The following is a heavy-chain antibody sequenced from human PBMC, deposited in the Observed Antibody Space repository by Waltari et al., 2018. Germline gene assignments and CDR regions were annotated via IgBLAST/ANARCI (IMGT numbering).Heavy chain of an antibody. V-gene: IGHV1-3*01. CDR2: INPATGET. CDR3: ARGYASPFFDL. Sequence: QVQLVQSGAEVKQPGASGQLSCKASGYSFTSYDIQWVRQAPGQGLEWVGRINPATGETKYSQTLQGRITISEDTSAATAYLFLSSLTSADTAIYYCARGYASPFFDLWGQGTKVTVSS. D-gene: IGHD2-2*01. CDR1: GYSFTSYD. J-gene: IGHJ3*01.